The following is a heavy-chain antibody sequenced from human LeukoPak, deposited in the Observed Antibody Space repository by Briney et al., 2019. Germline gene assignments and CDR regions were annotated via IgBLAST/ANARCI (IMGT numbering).Heavy chain of an antibody. CDR2: ISWNSGSI. D-gene: IGHD6-13*01. Sequence: GGSLRLSCAASGLTFDDYAMHWVRQAPGKGLEWVSGISWNSGSIGYADSVKGRFTISRDNSKNTLYLQMNSLRAEDTAVYYCAKDNGYSVNWFDPWGQGTLVTVSS. CDR1: GLTFDDYA. J-gene: IGHJ5*02. V-gene: IGHV3-9*01. CDR3: AKDNGYSVNWFDP.